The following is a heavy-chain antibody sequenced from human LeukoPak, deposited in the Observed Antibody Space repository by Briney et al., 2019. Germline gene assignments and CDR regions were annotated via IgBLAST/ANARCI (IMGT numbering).Heavy chain of an antibody. CDR2: ISGSGGST. D-gene: IGHD3-3*01. J-gene: IGHJ4*02. Sequence: GSLRLSCAASGFTFSSYAMSWVRQAPGKGLEWVSAISGSGGSTYYADSVKGRFTISRDNSKNTLYLQMNSLRAEDTAVYYCAKIADFWSGYSPYYFDYWGQGTLVTVSS. CDR1: GFTFSSYA. V-gene: IGHV3-23*01. CDR3: AKIADFWSGYSPYYFDY.